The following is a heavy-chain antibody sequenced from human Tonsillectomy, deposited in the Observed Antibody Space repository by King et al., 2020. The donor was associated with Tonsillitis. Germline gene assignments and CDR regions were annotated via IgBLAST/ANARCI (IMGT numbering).Heavy chain of an antibody. CDR2: VYGAGSTT. J-gene: IGHJ4*02. V-gene: IGHV3-23*03. Sequence: QLVQSGGGLVQHGGSLRLSCAASGFTISNYAMSWVRQAPGKGLEWVSVVYGAGSTTYYADSVKGRFTISRDNSKNTLYLQMNSLRAEDTAVYYCARSLDGSGSYTNGSPWGQGTLVTVSS. CDR1: GFTISNYA. CDR3: ARSLDGSGSYTNGSP. D-gene: IGHD3-10*01.